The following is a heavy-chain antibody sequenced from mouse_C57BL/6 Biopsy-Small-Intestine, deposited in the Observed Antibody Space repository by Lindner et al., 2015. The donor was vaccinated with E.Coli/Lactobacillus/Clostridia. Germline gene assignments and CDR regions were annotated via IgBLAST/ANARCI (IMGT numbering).Heavy chain of an antibody. V-gene: IGHV3-1*01. D-gene: IGHD1-1*01. CDR2: ISYSGST. J-gene: IGHJ2*01. Sequence: VQLQESGPGMAKPSQSLSLTCTVTGYSITSGYDWHWIRHFPGNKLEWMGYISYSGSTNYNPSLKSRISITHDTSKNHFFLKLNSVTTEDTATYYCARAGYYGIKGYYFDYWGQGTTLTVSS. CDR1: GYSITSGYD. CDR3: ARAGYYGIKGYYFDY.